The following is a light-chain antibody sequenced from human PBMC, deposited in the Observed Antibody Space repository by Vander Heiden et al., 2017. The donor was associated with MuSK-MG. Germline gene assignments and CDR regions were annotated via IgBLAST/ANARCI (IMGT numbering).Light chain of an antibody. CDR1: QSISSY. J-gene: IGKJ4*01. V-gene: IGKV1-39*01. CDR2: AAS. CDR3: QRSDSTRNT. Sequence: DIQMTQSPSSLSASVGDRVTITCRASQSISSYLNWYQQKPGKAPKLLIYAASSLQSGVPSRFSGSGSGTDFTLTISSLQPEDFATYYCQRSDSTRNTFGGGTKVEIK.